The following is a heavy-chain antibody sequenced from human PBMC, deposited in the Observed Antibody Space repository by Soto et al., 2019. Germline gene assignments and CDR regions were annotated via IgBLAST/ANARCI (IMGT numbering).Heavy chain of an antibody. V-gene: IGHV4-59*01. CDR1: GGSISSYY. J-gene: IGHJ6*02. Sequence: PSETLSLTCTVSGGSISSYYCSWIRQPPGKGLEWIGYIYYSGSTNYNPSLKSRVTISVDASKNQFSLKLSSVTAADTAVYYCARDAPRRDGYNYYYYYGMDVWGQGTTVTVSS. CDR3: ARDAPRRDGYNYYYYYGMDV. CDR2: IYYSGST. D-gene: IGHD5-12*01.